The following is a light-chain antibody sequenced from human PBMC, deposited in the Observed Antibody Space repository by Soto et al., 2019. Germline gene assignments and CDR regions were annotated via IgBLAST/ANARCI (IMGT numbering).Light chain of an antibody. CDR1: QSISSW. V-gene: IGKV1-5*01. J-gene: IGKJ3*01. Sequence: DIQMTQSPSTLSASVGDRVTITCRASQSISSWLAWYQQKPGKAPKILIYDASSLESGVPSRFSGSGSGTEFTLTISSLQPDDFATYYCQQYNSYSRFTFGPGTKVDIK. CDR2: DAS. CDR3: QQYNSYSRFT.